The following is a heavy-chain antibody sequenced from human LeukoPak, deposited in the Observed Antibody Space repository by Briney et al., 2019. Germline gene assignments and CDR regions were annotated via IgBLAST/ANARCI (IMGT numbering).Heavy chain of an antibody. CDR1: GFSISGYS. J-gene: IGHJ4*02. CDR2: ISGSTTYI. V-gene: IGHV3-21*01. Sequence: GGSLRLSCAASGFSISGYSMNWVRQAPGKGLEWVSSISGSTTYIYYTDSAKGRFTISKDNAKNSLYLQMNSLRAEDTVVYYCTRVRDGYNQRYFDYWGQGTLVTVSS. D-gene: IGHD5-24*01. CDR3: TRVRDGYNQRYFDY.